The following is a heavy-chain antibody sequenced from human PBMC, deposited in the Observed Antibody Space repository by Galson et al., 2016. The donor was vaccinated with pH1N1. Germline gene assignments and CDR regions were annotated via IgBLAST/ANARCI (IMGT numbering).Heavy chain of an antibody. CDR1: ASSSTSYW. Sequence: QSGAEVKEPGESLTISCKGSASSSTSYWISWVRQMPGKGLEWMGRINPRDSYTDYSPSFQGHVTISTDESISTAYLKWSTLKASDTAIYYCATGPSPDYWGQGTLVIVSS. CDR2: INPRDSYT. J-gene: IGHJ4*02. CDR3: ATGPSPDY. V-gene: IGHV5-10-1*01.